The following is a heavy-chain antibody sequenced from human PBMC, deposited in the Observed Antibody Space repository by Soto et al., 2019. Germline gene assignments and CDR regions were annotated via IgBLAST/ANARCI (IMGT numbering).Heavy chain of an antibody. D-gene: IGHD6-6*01. Sequence: GGSLRLSCAASGFTFSSYWMSWVRQAPGKGQEWVANIKQDGSEKYYVDSVKGRFTISRDNAKNSLYLQMNSLRAEDTAVYYCARGFIAALDAFDIWGQGTMVTVSS. CDR2: IKQDGSEK. CDR1: GFTFSSYW. CDR3: ARGFIAALDAFDI. J-gene: IGHJ3*02. V-gene: IGHV3-7*01.